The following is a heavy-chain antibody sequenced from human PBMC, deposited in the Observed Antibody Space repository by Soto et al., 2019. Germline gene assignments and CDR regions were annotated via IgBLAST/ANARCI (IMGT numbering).Heavy chain of an antibody. Sequence: QVQLVQSGAEVKKPGASVKLSCKASGYTFTNYYIHWVRQAPGQGLGWMAIINPNGGSTNYAQKFEGRVTLTRDPSTRAVYMDLSSLKCEDTVVYYCARGLAAGDSWSQGTLVTVSS. V-gene: IGHV1-46*01. D-gene: IGHD6-13*01. J-gene: IGHJ4*02. CDR2: INPNGGST. CDR1: GYTFTNYY. CDR3: ARGLAAGDS.